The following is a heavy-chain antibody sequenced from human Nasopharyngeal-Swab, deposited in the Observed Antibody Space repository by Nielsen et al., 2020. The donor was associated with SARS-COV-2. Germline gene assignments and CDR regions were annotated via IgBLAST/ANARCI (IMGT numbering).Heavy chain of an antibody. Sequence: WIRQPPEKGPEWVSFISPSKSYIYYADSVKGRFTISRDNAKNTLYLQMNSLRDEDTAVYYCARDLSGSSGWYWHFDLWGRGTLVTVSS. J-gene: IGHJ2*01. V-gene: IGHV3-21*06. CDR3: ARDLSGSSGWYWHFDL. D-gene: IGHD6-19*01. CDR2: ISPSKSYI.